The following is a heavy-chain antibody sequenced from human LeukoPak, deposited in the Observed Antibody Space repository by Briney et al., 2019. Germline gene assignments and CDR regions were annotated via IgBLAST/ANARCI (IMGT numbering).Heavy chain of an antibody. CDR3: AKDSRPLAVAGIIDY. V-gene: IGHV3-33*06. CDR1: GFTFSSYG. J-gene: IGHJ4*02. CDR2: IWYGGSNK. D-gene: IGHD6-19*01. Sequence: PGRSLRLSCAASGFTFSSYGMHWVRQAPGKGLEWVAVIWYGGSNKYYADSVKGRFTISRDNSKNTLYLQMNSLRAEDTAVYYCAKDSRPLAVAGIIDYWGQGTLVTVSS.